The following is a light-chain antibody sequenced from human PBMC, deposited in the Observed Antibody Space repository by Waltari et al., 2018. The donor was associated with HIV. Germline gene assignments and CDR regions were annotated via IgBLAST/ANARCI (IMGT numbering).Light chain of an antibody. J-gene: IGLJ1*01. CDR2: GNS. Sequence: QSVLTQPPSVSGAPGQRVTISCTGSSSNIGAGYDVPRYQQLPGTAPKLLIYGNSNRPSGVPDRFSGSKSGTSASLAITGLQAEDEADYYCQSYDSSLSGSNYVFGTGTKVTVL. CDR3: QSYDSSLSGSNYV. CDR1: SSNIGAGYD. V-gene: IGLV1-40*01.